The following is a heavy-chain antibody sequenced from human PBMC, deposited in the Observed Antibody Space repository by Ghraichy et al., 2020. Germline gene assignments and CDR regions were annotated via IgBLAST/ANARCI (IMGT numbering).Heavy chain of an antibody. Sequence: GGSLRLSCAASGFTFSSYAMHWVRQAPGKGLEWVAVISYDGSNKYYADSVKGRFTISRDNSKNTLYLQMNSLRAEDTAVYYCARDDGAPTVGAYYYYGMDVWGQGTTVTVSS. V-gene: IGHV3-30*04. CDR2: ISYDGSNK. CDR1: GFTFSSYA. D-gene: IGHD3-10*01. CDR3: ARDDGAPTVGAYYYYGMDV. J-gene: IGHJ6*02.